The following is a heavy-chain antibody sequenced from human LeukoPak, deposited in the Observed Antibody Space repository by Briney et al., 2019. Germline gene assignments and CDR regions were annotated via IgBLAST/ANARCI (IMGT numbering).Heavy chain of an antibody. CDR1: GFTFSSYA. D-gene: IGHD1-1*01. Sequence: GGSLRLSCAASGFTFSSYAMTWVRQAPGKGLEWVSAISNSGDSTYYADSVKGRFTISRDNSKNTLYLQMNTLRAEDTAVYYCASNWNADYWGQGTLVTVSS. CDR2: ISNSGDST. CDR3: ASNWNADY. J-gene: IGHJ4*02. V-gene: IGHV3-23*01.